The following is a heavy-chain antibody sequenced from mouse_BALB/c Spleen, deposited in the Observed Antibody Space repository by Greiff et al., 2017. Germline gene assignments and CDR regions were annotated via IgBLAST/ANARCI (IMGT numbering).Heavy chain of an antibody. Sequence: VQLQQSGAELVKPGASVKLSCTASGFNIKDTYMPWVKQRPEQGLEWIGRIDPANGNTKYDPKFQGKATITADTSSNTAYLQLSSLTSEDTAVYYCARDPLPRRLDYWGQGTTLTVSS. V-gene: IGHV14-3*02. CDR2: IDPANGNT. D-gene: IGHD1-2*01. J-gene: IGHJ2*01. CDR3: ARDPLPRRLDY. CDR1: GFNIKDTY.